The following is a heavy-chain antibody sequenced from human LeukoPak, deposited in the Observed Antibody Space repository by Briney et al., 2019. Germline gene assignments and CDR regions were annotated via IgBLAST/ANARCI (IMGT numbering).Heavy chain of an antibody. J-gene: IGHJ4*02. CDR2: ISSSSTI. D-gene: IGHD5-24*01. V-gene: IGHV3-48*02. Sequence: GGSLRLSCAASGFTFSSYSMNWVRQAPGKGLEWVSYISSSSTIYYADSVKGRFTISRDNAKNSLYLQMNSLRDEDTAVYYCARRSRDGYNYEYYFDYWGQGTLVTVSS. CDR1: GFTFSSYS. CDR3: ARRSRDGYNYEYYFDY.